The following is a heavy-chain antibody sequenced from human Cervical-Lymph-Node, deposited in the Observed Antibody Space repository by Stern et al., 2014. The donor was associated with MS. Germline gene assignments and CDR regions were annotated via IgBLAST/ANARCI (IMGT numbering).Heavy chain of an antibody. CDR1: GGSISSSSYY. CDR3: ARHADYWYFDL. Sequence: VQLQESGPGLVKPSETLSLTCTVSGGSISSSSYYWGWIRQPPGKGLEWIGRIYYSGSTYYNPSLKSRVTISVDTSKNQVSLKLSSVTAADTAVYYCARHADYWYFDLWGRGTLVTVSS. D-gene: IGHD6-13*01. V-gene: IGHV4-39*01. CDR2: IYYSGST. J-gene: IGHJ2*01.